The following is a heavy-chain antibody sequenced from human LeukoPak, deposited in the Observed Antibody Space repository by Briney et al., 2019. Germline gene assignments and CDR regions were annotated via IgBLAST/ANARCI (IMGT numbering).Heavy chain of an antibody. CDR2: ISGSGVYT. V-gene: IGHV3-23*01. J-gene: IGHJ4*02. CDR1: GFTFDSYG. D-gene: IGHD6-19*01. Sequence: GGSLRLSCAASGFTFDSYGMNRVRQAPGKGLEWVSGISGSGVYTYYADSVKGRFTISRDNSKNTLYLQMGSLRTEDMAVYYCARVDYGSGCDSWGQGTLVTVSS. CDR3: ARVDYGSGCDS.